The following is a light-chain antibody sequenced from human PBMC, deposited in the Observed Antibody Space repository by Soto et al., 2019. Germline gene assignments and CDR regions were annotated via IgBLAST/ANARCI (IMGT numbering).Light chain of an antibody. Sequence: DIQLTQSPSFLSGSVLDIVTITFLASQGISNFLAWYQQKPGKAPNLLIYAASRFPSGVPLRFSVSGSGTEFTLTISGLQPQDSATYYCQQVNSYPQTFGQGTKVDIK. CDR2: AAS. V-gene: IGKV1-9*01. CDR1: QGISNF. CDR3: QQVNSYPQT. J-gene: IGKJ1*01.